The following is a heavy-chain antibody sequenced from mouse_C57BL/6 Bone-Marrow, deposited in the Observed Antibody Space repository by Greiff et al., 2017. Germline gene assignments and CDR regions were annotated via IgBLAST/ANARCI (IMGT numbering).Heavy chain of an antibody. V-gene: IGHV1-59*01. CDR3: SGYAMDY. J-gene: IGHJ4*01. CDR1: GYSFTSYW. CDR2: IDPSDSYT. Sequence: QVQLQQPGAELVRPGTSVKLSCKASGYSFTSYWMHWVKQRPGQGLEWIGVIDPSDSYTNYNQKFKGKATLTVDTSSSTACMQLSSLTSEDSAVCYYSGYAMDYWGQGTAVTGSS.